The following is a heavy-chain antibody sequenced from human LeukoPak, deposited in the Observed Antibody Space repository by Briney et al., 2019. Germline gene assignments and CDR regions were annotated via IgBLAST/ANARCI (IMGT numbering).Heavy chain of an antibody. CDR1: GFTFSSYA. Sequence: GGSLRLSCAASGFTFSSYAMSWVRQAPGKGLEWVSAISGSGGSTYYADSVKGRFTISRDNSKNTLYLQMNSLRAEDTAVYYCAKDLGYCSSTSCYTGIVALSSWGQGTLVTVSS. D-gene: IGHD2-2*02. CDR3: AKDLGYCSSTSCYTGIVALSS. J-gene: IGHJ4*02. CDR2: ISGSGGST. V-gene: IGHV3-23*01.